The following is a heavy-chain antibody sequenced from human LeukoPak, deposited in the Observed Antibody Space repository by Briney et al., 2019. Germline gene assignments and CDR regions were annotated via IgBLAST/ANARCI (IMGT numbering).Heavy chain of an antibody. CDR1: GFTVSSYA. D-gene: IGHD6-19*01. CDR2: MSGRGGST. J-gene: IGHJ4*02. Sequence: GGSLRLSCAASGFTVSSYAMSWVRQAPGKGLEWVSGMSGRGGSTYYADSVKGRFTIPRDNSKNTLYLQMNSPRAEDTAVYYCAKEFPGIAVAGPVHYWGQGTLVTVSS. V-gene: IGHV3-23*01. CDR3: AKEFPGIAVAGPVHY.